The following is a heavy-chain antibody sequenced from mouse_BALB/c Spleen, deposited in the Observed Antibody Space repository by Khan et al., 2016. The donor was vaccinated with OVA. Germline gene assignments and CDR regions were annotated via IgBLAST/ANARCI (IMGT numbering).Heavy chain of an antibody. V-gene: IGHV3-2*02. Sequence: EVQLQESGPGLVKPSQSLSLTCTVTGYSITSDYAWNWIRQFPGNKLEWMGHISYSGNTKYNPSLKSRISITRDTSKNQFFLQLNSVTTDDTATYYCERIYGGYYGYWGQGTTLTVSS. CDR1: GYSITSDYA. D-gene: IGHD1-1*01. J-gene: IGHJ2*01. CDR2: ISYSGNT. CDR3: ERIYGGYYGY.